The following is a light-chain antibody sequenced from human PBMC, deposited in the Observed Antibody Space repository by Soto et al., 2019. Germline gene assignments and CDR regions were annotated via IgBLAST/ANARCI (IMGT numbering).Light chain of an antibody. CDR1: SSDVGGYNL. J-gene: IGLJ1*01. CDR2: EGS. CDR3: CSYAGSSTYV. V-gene: IGLV2-23*01. Sequence: QSALTQPASVSGSPGQSITISRTGTSSDVGGYNLVSWYQQHPGKAPKVMIYEGSKRPSGVSNRFSGSKSGNTASLTISGLQAEDEADYYCCSYAGSSTYVFGTGTKLTVL.